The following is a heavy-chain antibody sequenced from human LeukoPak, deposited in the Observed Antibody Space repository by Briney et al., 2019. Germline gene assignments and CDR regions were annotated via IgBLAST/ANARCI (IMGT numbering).Heavy chain of an antibody. CDR1: GFTFSSFS. Sequence: GESLKISCAASGFTFSSFSMNWVRQAPGKGLEWVSYISSTSSHIYYADSVKGRFTVSRDNAKDSLYLQMNSLRDEDTAVYYCARDLISGDYTFDYWGQGALVTVSS. V-gene: IGHV3-21*05. CDR3: ARDLISGDYTFDY. D-gene: IGHD4-11*01. J-gene: IGHJ4*02. CDR2: ISSTSSHI.